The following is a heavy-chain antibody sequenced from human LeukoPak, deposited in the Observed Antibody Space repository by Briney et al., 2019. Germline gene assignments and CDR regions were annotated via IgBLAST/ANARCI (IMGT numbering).Heavy chain of an antibody. J-gene: IGHJ3*02. D-gene: IGHD3-16*01. CDR2: IYYSGST. CDR1: GGSISSGGYY. V-gene: IGHV4-31*03. Sequence: SETLSLTCTVSGGSISSGGYYWSWIRQHPGKGLEWIGYIYYSGSTYYNPSLKSRVTISVDTSKNQFSLKLSSVTAADTAVYYWGRNGGGGAFDIWGQGTMVTVSS. CDR3: GRNGGGGAFDI.